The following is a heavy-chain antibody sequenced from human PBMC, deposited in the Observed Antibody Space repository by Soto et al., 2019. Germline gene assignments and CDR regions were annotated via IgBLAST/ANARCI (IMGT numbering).Heavy chain of an antibody. CDR3: ARDGQWLPRYGLRSASYLDY. CDR1: GFNFSSYV. D-gene: IGHD6-19*01. J-gene: IGHJ4*02. V-gene: IGHV3-33*01. CDR2: IRYDGGNT. Sequence: QVQLVESGGGVVQPGRSLRLSCAASGFNFSSYVMHWVRQAPGKGLEWVAVIRYDGGNTYYADSVKGRFTISRDNSKNTLYRQMNSLRAEDTAAYYCARDGQWLPRYGLRSASYLDYWGQGTLVTVSS.